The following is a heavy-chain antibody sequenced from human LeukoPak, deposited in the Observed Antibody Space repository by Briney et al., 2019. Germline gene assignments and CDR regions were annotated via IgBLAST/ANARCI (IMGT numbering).Heavy chain of an antibody. CDR1: GLTFSSYA. CDR3: ARANSYYYGDLDY. J-gene: IGHJ4*02. V-gene: IGHV3-23*01. CDR2: ISGSGGST. D-gene: IGHD4-17*01. Sequence: GGSLRLSCAASGLTFSSYAMSWVRQAPGKGLEWVSAISGSGGSTYYADSVKGRFTISRDNSKNTLYLQMNSLRAEDTAVYYCARANSYYYGDLDYWGQGTLVTVSS.